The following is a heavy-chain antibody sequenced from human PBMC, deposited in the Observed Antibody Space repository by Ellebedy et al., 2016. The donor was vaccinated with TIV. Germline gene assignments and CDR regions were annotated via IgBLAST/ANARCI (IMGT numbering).Heavy chain of an antibody. CDR2: IRSKAYGGTT. D-gene: IGHD3-9*01. J-gene: IGHJ6*02. CDR1: GFTFSSYS. CDR3: TRDDYDILTGYPAWVYYGMDV. Sequence: LSLTCAASGFTFSSYSMNWVRQAPGKGLEWVGFIRSKAYGGTTEYAASVKGRFTISRDDSKSIAYLQMNSLKTEDTAVYYCTRDDYDILTGYPAWVYYGMDVWGQGTTVTVSS. V-gene: IGHV3-49*04.